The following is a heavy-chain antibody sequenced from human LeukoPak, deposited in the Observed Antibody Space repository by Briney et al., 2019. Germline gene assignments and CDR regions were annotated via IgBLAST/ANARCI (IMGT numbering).Heavy chain of an antibody. CDR3: ARDNPDYSPWDYYYYGMDV. V-gene: IGHV1-69*06. D-gene: IGHD2-15*01. J-gene: IGHJ6*02. CDR2: IIPIFGTA. Sequence: SVKVSCKASGGTFSSYAISWVRQAPGQGLEWMGRIIPIFGTANYAQKFQGRVTITADKSTSTAYMELSSLRSEDTAVYYCARDNPDYSPWDYYYYGMDVWGQGTTVTVSS. CDR1: GGTFSSYA.